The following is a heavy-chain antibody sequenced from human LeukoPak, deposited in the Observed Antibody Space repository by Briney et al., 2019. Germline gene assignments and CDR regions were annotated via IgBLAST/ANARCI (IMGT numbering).Heavy chain of an antibody. CDR1: GFTFSRGW. Sequence: PGGSLRLSCAAPGFTFSRGWMSWVRQAPGKGLEWVANIKQDGSEKYYVDSVKGRFTISRDNAKNSLYLQMNSLRGEDTAVYYCARELKVGATPGSVDYWGQGTLVTVSS. V-gene: IGHV3-7*01. D-gene: IGHD1-26*01. CDR3: ARELKVGATPGSVDY. J-gene: IGHJ4*02. CDR2: IKQDGSEK.